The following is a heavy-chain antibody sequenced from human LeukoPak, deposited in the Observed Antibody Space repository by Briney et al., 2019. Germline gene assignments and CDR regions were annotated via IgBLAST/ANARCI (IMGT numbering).Heavy chain of an antibody. CDR3: ASPPYYDSTGYYGYFHH. CDR2: INHGGST. CDR1: GGSFSGYY. J-gene: IGHJ1*01. Sequence: SETLSLTCAVYGGSFSGYYWSWIRQPPGKGLEWIGEINHGGSTNYNPSLKSRVTISLDTSKNQFSLKLSSVTAADTAVYYCASPPYYDSTGYYGYFHHWGQGTLVTVSS. V-gene: IGHV4-34*01. D-gene: IGHD3-22*01.